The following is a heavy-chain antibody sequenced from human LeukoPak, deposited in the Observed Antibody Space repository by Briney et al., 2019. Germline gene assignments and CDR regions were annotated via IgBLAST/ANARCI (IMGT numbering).Heavy chain of an antibody. J-gene: IGHJ4*02. V-gene: IGHV3-53*01. D-gene: IGHD4-17*01. Sequence: GGSLRLSCAASGFTVSSNYTSWVRQAPGKGLEWVSVIYSGGSTYYADSVKGRFTISRDNSKNTLYLQMNSLRAEDTAIYYCARDNGDYLGSGFDYWGQGTLVTVSS. CDR1: GFTVSSNY. CDR2: IYSGGST. CDR3: ARDNGDYLGSGFDY.